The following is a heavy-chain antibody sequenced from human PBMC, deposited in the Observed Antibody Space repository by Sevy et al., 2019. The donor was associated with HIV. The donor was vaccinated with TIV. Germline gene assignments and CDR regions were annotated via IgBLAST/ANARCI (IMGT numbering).Heavy chain of an antibody. V-gene: IGHV3-53*01. CDR2: LYSGGRI. J-gene: IGHJ6*02. D-gene: IGHD3-16*01. Sequence: GGSLRLSCAASGFSVSSNYMSWVRQAPGKGLEWVSVLYSGGRISYADSVQGRFTITRDNSKNTLYLQMNSLRAEDTAVYYCAREDIVLGEDNYYGMDVWGQGTTVTVSS. CDR1: GFSVSSNY. CDR3: AREDIVLGEDNYYGMDV.